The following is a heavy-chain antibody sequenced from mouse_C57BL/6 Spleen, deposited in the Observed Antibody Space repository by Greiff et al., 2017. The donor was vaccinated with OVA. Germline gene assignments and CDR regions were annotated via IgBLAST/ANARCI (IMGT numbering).Heavy chain of an antibody. J-gene: IGHJ3*01. D-gene: IGHD2-4*01. CDR2: FYPGSGST. Sequence: VQLQQSGAELVKPGASVKLSCKASGYTFTEYTIHWVKQRSGQGLEWIGWFYPGSGSTKYNEKFKDKATLTADKSSSAVYMELSISTSEDSAVYFFARHEIYYDYGFAYWGQGTLVTVSA. V-gene: IGHV1-62-2*01. CDR1: GYTFTEYT. CDR3: ARHEIYYDYGFAY.